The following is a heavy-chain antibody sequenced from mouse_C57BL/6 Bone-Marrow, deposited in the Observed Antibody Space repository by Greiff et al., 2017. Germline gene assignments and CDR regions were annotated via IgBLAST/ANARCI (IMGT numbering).Heavy chain of an antibody. CDR2: ISSGSSTI. Sequence: EVKLMESGGGLVKPGGSLKLSCAASGFTFSDYGMHWVRQAPEKGLEWVAYISSGSSTIYYADTVKGRFTISRDNAKTTLFLQMTSLRSEDTAMYYCARNYYQDYWGQGTTLTVSS. V-gene: IGHV5-17*01. D-gene: IGHD1-1*01. J-gene: IGHJ2*01. CDR1: GFTFSDYG. CDR3: ARNYYQDY.